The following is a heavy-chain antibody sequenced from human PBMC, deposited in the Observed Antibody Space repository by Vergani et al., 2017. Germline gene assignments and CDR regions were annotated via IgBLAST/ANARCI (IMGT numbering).Heavy chain of an antibody. CDR3: ASAEAGLDAFDI. D-gene: IGHD6-19*01. V-gene: IGHV1-69*09. Sequence: QVQLVQSGAEVKKPGASVKVSCKASGYTFIGYYMHWVRQAPGQGLEWVGWINPIVDIANYAQKFQGRVTITADKSTSTAYMELSSLRSEDTAVYYCASAEAGLDAFDIWGQGTMVTVSS. J-gene: IGHJ3*02. CDR1: GYTFIGYY. CDR2: INPIVDIA.